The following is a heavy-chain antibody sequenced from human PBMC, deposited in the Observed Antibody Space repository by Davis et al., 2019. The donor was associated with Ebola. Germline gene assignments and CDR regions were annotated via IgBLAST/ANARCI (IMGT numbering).Heavy chain of an antibody. Sequence: KVSCKGSGYSFTSYWIGWVRQMPGKGLEWMGIIYPGDSDTRYSPSFQGQVTISADKSISTAYLQWSSLKASDTAMYYCARDAYYYDSSGPGAAYNWFDPWGQGTLVTVSS. CDR3: ARDAYYYDSSGPGAAYNWFDP. J-gene: IGHJ5*02. D-gene: IGHD3-22*01. CDR1: GYSFTSYW. CDR2: IYPGDSDT. V-gene: IGHV5-51*01.